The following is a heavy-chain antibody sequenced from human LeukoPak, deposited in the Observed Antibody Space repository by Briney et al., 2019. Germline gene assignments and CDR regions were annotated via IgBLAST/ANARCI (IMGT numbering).Heavy chain of an antibody. J-gene: IGHJ4*02. CDR1: GVSLYDDA. CDR3: ARVKGSGYRNSIDY. Sequence: RGSLRLSCAASGVSLYDDAMNWGRHGPGKGRGWVSGIIWNGGSTYYRDSVKGRFSLSTEKAKNSLYLQMNSLRAEDTALYYCARVKGSGYRNSIDYWGQGTLVTVSS. V-gene: IGHV3-20*04. CDR2: IIWNGGST. D-gene: IGHD3-3*01.